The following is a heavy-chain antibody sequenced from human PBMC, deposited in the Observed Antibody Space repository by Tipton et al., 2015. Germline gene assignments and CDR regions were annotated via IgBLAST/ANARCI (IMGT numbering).Heavy chain of an antibody. Sequence: TLSLTCAVYGGSFSGYYWNWIRQPPGKGLEWIGEINHSGSTNYNPSLKSRVTISVDTSKNQFSLKLSSVTAADTAVYYCARDAGMYYDSSGLSWYFDLWGRGALFTVSS. CDR1: GGSFSGYY. CDR3: ARDAGMYYDSSGLSWYFDL. J-gene: IGHJ2*01. V-gene: IGHV4-34*01. D-gene: IGHD3-22*01. CDR2: INHSGST.